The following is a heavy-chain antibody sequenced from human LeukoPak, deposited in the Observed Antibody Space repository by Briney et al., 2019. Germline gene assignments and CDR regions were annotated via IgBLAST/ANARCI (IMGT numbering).Heavy chain of an antibody. J-gene: IGHJ4*02. CDR1: GYIFTSYD. V-gene: IGHV1-8*01. D-gene: IGHD3-10*01. CDR3: ARRGWFGEFAFDH. Sequence: ASVKVSRKASGYIFTSYDINWVRQATGQGLEWMGWMNADNGNTGYTQKFQGRVTMTRNTSISTAYMELSSLRSEDTAVYYCARRGWFGEFAFDHWGQGTLVTVSS. CDR2: MNADNGNT.